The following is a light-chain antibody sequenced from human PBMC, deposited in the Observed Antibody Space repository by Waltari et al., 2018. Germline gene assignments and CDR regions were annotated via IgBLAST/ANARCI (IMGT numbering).Light chain of an antibody. J-gene: IGLJ3*02. Sequence: QSALSQPASASGSPGQSITISCTGTSTDVGRYKRFSWCQQHPGKFPKLIIFEVNKRPSGVSNRCSGSKSGNTASLTISGLQPEDEADYYCCSYASDITLVFGGGTKLTVL. CDR1: STDVGRYKR. CDR2: EVN. V-gene: IGLV2-23*02. CDR3: CSYASDITLV.